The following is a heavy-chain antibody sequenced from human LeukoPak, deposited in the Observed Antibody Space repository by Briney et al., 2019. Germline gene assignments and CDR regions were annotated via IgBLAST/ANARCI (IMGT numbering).Heavy chain of an antibody. Sequence: SETLSLTCTVSGGSISSSSYYWGWIRQPPGKGLGWIGSIYYSGSTYYNPSLKSRVTISVDTSKNQFSVKLSSVTAADTAVYYCAARVRYFDWLFQYYFDYWGQGTLVAVSS. CDR3: AARVRYFDWLFQYYFDY. D-gene: IGHD3-9*01. CDR1: GGSISSSSYY. CDR2: IYYSGST. J-gene: IGHJ4*02. V-gene: IGHV4-39*01.